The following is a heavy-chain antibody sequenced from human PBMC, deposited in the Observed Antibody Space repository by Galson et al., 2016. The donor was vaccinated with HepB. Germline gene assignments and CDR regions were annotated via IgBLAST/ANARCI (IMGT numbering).Heavy chain of an antibody. D-gene: IGHD3-10*01. V-gene: IGHV3-9*01. CDR3: SKDKSPYFYGSGSYYFAS. CDR2: ITWDSGSV. Sequence: SLRLSCAASRFTFDDYAMHWVRQGPGKGLEWVSAITWDSGSVAYADSVKGRFTISRDNAKNSLFLQMNSLRSDDTAFYYCSKDKSPYFYGSGSYYFASWGQGALVTVSS. CDR1: RFTFDDYA. J-gene: IGHJ4*02.